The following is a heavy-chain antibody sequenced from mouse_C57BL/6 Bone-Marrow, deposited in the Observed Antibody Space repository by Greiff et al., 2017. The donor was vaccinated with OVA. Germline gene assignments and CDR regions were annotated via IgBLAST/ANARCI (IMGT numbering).Heavy chain of an antibody. V-gene: IGHV1-15*01. CDR3: TRGYRNYDAMDY. J-gene: IGHJ4*01. CDR1: GYTFTDYE. CDR2: LDPETGGT. Sequence: QVQLQQSGAELVRPGASVTLSCKASGYTFTDYEMHLVKQTPVHGLEWIGALDPETGGTAYNPKFKGKARLTADKSLSTAYMELRSLTSEDAAVDYGTRGYRNYDAMDYWGQGTSVTVSS. D-gene: IGHD2-5*01.